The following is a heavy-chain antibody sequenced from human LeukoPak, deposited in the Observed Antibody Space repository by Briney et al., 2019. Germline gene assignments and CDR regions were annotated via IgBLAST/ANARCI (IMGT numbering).Heavy chain of an antibody. CDR1: GYSFTSYW. D-gene: IGHD3-9*01. V-gene: IGHV5-10-1*01. J-gene: IGHJ3*02. CDR2: IDPSDSYT. Sequence: GESLKIPCKGSGYSFTSYWIIWVRQMPGKGLEWMGRIDPSDSYTNYSPSFQGHVTISADKSISTAYLQWSSLKPSDTAMYYCARAINSLTAFDIWGQGTMVTVSS. CDR3: ARAINSLTAFDI.